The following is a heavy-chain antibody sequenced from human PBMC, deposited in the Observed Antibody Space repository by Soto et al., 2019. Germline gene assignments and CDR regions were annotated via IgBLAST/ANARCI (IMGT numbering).Heavy chain of an antibody. D-gene: IGHD3-3*01. CDR1: GESFSGYY. J-gene: IGHJ6*03. Sequence: QVQLQQRGAGLLKPSETLSLTCVVDGESFSGYYWTWIRQPPGKGLEWIGEINDSGSTNHKPSLTSRVTMSIATSRTQFSLNLRSVTAADTGVYYCAKGGRFTEARYYFLDVLGNGTTVTVSS. CDR3: AKGGRFTEARYYFLDV. CDR2: INDSGST. V-gene: IGHV4-34*01.